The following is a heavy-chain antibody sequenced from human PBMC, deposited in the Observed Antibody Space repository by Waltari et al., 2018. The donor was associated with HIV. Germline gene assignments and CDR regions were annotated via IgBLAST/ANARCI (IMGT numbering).Heavy chain of an antibody. CDR3: ARDGRDGYSGYDYYYYYGRDV. CDR2: SVPIFGTA. CDR1: GGTFSSYA. Sequence: QVQLVQSGAEVKKPGSSAKVSCKASGGTFSSYAISQVRQAPGQGLEWRGGSVPIFGTATYAQNVHGRVTIAADESTSTAYVELSSLGAEDTAVYYCARDGRDGYSGYDYYYYYGRDVWGQGTTVTVSS. V-gene: IGHV1-69*01. D-gene: IGHD5-12*01. J-gene: IGHJ6*02.